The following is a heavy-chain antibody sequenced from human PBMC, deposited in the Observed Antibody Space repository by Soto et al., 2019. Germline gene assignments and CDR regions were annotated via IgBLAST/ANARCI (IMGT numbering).Heavy chain of an antibody. J-gene: IGHJ5*02. Sequence: SETLSLTCTVSGGSISSGDYYWSWIRQPPGKGLEWIGYIYYSGSTYYNPSLKSRVTISVDTSKNQFSLKLSSVTAADTAVYYCARGLLIGSYWFDPWGQGTLVTVSS. V-gene: IGHV4-30-4*01. CDR3: ARGLLIGSYWFDP. CDR2: IYYSGST. CDR1: GGSISSGDYY. D-gene: IGHD2-21*01.